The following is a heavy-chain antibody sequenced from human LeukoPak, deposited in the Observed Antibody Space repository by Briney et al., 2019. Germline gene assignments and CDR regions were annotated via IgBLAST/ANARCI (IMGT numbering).Heavy chain of an antibody. J-gene: IGHJ4*02. V-gene: IGHV4-59*01. CDR3: ARRYSNYLPFDL. D-gene: IGHD4-11*01. CDR2: VYDSGST. Sequence: SETLLLTCTVSGGSISNYCWSWIRQPPGKGLEWIGYVYDSGSTNYNPSLKSRVTISLDMSKNQFSLKLSSVTAADTAVYYCARRYSNYLPFDLWGQGTLVTVSS. CDR1: GGSISNYC.